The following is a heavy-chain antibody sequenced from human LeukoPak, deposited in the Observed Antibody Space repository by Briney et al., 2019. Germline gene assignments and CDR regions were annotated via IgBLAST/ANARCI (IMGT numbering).Heavy chain of an antibody. Sequence: SETLSLTCTVSGGSISSSSYYWSWIRQHPGKGLEWIGYIYYSGSTYYNPSLKSRVTISVDTSKNQFSLKLSSVTAADTAAYYCARLGGSYRDWYFDLWGRGTLVTVSS. CDR1: GGSISSSSYY. CDR3: ARLGGSYRDWYFDL. CDR2: IYYSGST. D-gene: IGHD1-26*01. V-gene: IGHV4-31*03. J-gene: IGHJ2*01.